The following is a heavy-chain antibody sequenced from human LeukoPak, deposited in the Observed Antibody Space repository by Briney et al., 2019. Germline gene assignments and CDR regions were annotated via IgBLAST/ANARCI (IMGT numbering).Heavy chain of an antibody. D-gene: IGHD3-22*01. V-gene: IGHV4-30-2*01. CDR3: ASHYYDSSGTDY. J-gene: IGHJ4*02. Sequence: SETLSLTCTVSNDSISSGDYYWNWIRQPPGKGLEWIGYIYHSGSTYYNPSLKSRVTISVDRSKNQFSLKLSSVTAADTAVYYCASHYYDSSGTDYWGQGTLVTVSS. CDR1: NDSISSGDYY. CDR2: IYHSGST.